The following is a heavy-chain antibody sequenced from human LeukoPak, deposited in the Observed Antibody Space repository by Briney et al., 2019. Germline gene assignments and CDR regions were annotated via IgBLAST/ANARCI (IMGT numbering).Heavy chain of an antibody. CDR3: ARHPRYSGSYYFDY. CDR2: IYYSGST. Sequence: SQRLSPTCTVATGFISRYYRGWVRQPPRAGREWVGDIYYSGSTNYSPSLKSRVTISVDTSKNQFSLKLSSVTAADTAVYYCARHPRYSGSYYFDYWGQGTLVTVSS. V-gene: IGHV4-59*08. J-gene: IGHJ4*02. CDR1: TGFISRYY. D-gene: IGHD1-26*01.